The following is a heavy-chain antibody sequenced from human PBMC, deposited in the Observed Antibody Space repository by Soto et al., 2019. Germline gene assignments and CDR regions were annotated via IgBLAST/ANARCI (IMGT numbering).Heavy chain of an antibody. J-gene: IGHJ5*02. Sequence: ETPALRSAVYQGCRSGDYRRWIRQPPGKGLEWIGEINHSGSTNYNPSLKSRVTISVDTSKNQFSLKLSSVTAADTALYYCARCSGWCGWWFDPWGQGTLVT. D-gene: IGHD6-19*01. CDR1: QGCRSGDY. V-gene: IGHV4-34*01. CDR3: ARCSGWCGWWFDP. CDR2: INHSGST.